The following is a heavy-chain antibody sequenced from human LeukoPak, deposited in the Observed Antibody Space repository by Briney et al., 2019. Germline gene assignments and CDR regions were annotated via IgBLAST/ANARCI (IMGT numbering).Heavy chain of an antibody. CDR1: GGSISSNSYY. D-gene: IGHD1-14*01. CDR3: ARVLTRGRLTSSLDL. Sequence: SETLSLTCTVSGGSISSNSYYWGWIRQPPGKGLEWIGSIYYSGSTNYNPSLKSRVTISVDTSKNQFSLKLSSVTAADTAVYYCARVLTRGRLTSSLDLWGRGTLVTVSS. J-gene: IGHJ2*01. V-gene: IGHV4-39*07. CDR2: IYYSGST.